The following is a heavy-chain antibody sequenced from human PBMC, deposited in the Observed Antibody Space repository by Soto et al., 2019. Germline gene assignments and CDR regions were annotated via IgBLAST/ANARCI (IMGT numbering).Heavy chain of an antibody. V-gene: IGHV3-23*01. J-gene: IGHJ5*01. CDR1: VFTFSSYA. Sequence: GGSLRLCCAASVFTFSSYAMCWVRQSPGKGLEWVSAISGSGGSTYYADSVKGRFTISRDNSKNTLYLQMNSLRAEDTAVDYCASRGIYNRFDPWGQRTMLTLSS. CDR3: ASRGIYNRFDP. CDR2: ISGSGGST.